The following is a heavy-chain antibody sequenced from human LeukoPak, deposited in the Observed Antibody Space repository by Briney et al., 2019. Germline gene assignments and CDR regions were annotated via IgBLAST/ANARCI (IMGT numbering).Heavy chain of an antibody. J-gene: IGHJ4*02. CDR1: GFTFSSYA. D-gene: IGHD3-22*01. CDR2: ISGSGGST. CDR3: AKRIDDSSGYPWMHPH. Sequence: KAGGSLRLSCAASGFTFSSYAMSWVRQAPGKGLEWVSAISGSGGSTYYADSVKGRFTISRDNSKNTLYLQMNSLRAEDTAVYYCAKRIDDSSGYPWMHPHWGQGTLVTVSS. V-gene: IGHV3-23*01.